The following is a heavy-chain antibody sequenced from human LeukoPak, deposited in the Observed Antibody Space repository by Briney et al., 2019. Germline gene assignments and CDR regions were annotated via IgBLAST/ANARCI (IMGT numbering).Heavy chain of an antibody. CDR3: ARGYCSGGSCYSLDY. V-gene: IGHV1-69*05. J-gene: IGHJ4*02. CDR1: GGTFSSYA. Sequence: SVKVSCKASGGTFSSYAISWVRQAPGQGLEWMGRIIPIFGTANYAQKFQGRVTITTDESTSTAYMELSSLRPEDTAVYYCARGYCSGGSCYSLDYWGQGTLVTVSS. CDR2: IIPIFGTA. D-gene: IGHD2-15*01.